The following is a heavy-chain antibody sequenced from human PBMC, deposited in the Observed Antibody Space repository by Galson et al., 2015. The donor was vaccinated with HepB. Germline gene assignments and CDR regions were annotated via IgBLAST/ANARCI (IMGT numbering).Heavy chain of an antibody. CDR3: AHSTRGDYYYYMDV. J-gene: IGHJ6*03. CDR2: IYWDDDK. D-gene: IGHD3-16*01. Sequence: PALVKPTQTLTLTCTFSGFSLSTSGVGVGWIRQPPGKALEWLALIYWDDDKRYSPSLKSRLTITKDTSKNQVVLTMTNMDPVDTATYYCAHSTRGDYYYYMDVWGKGTTVTVSS. CDR1: GFSLSTSGVG. V-gene: IGHV2-5*02.